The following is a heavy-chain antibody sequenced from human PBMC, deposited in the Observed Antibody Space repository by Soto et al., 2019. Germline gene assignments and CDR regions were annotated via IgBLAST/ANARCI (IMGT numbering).Heavy chain of an antibody. Sequence: GGSLRLSCAASGFTVSSNYMSWVRRAPGKGLEWVSVIYSGGSTYYADSVKGRFTISRDNSKNTLYLQMNSLRAEDTAVYYCARGEHYSRNWFDPWGQGTLVTVSS. V-gene: IGHV3-53*01. CDR2: IYSGGST. J-gene: IGHJ5*02. D-gene: IGHD1-26*01. CDR1: GFTVSSNY. CDR3: ARGEHYSRNWFDP.